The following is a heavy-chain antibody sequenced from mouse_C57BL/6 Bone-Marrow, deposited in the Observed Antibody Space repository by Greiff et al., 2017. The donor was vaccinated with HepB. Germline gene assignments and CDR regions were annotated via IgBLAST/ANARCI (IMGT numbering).Heavy chain of an antibody. Sequence: VQLQQPGAELVMPGASVKLSCKASGYTFTSYWMHWVKQRPGQGLEWIGEIDPSDSYTNYNQKFKGKSTLTVDKSSSTAYMQLSSLTSEDSAVYYGAREGIYYSNYDFDYWGQGTTLTVSS. CDR1: GYTFTSYW. J-gene: IGHJ2*01. V-gene: IGHV1-69*01. CDR2: IDPSDSYT. CDR3: AREGIYYSNYDFDY. D-gene: IGHD2-5*01.